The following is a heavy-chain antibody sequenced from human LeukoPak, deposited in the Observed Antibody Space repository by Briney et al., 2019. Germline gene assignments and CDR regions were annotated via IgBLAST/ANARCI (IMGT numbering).Heavy chain of an antibody. V-gene: IGHV4-39*01. Sequence: SETLSLTCTVSGGSISSSSYYWGWIRQPPGKGLEWIGSIYYSGSTYYNPSLKSRVTISVDTSKNQFPLKLSSVTAADTAVYYCARLSGVFWAFDIWGQGTMVTVSS. J-gene: IGHJ3*02. D-gene: IGHD7-27*01. CDR3: ARLSGVFWAFDI. CDR2: IYYSGST. CDR1: GGSISSSSYY.